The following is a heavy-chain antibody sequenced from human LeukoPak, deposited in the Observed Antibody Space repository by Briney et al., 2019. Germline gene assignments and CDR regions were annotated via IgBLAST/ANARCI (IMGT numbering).Heavy chain of an antibody. CDR1: GGSFSSGGYY. J-gene: IGHJ3*02. Sequence: SETLSLTCTVSGGSFSSGGYYWSWIGQPPGKGLEWIGYIYHSGSTYYNPSLKSRVTISVDRSKNQFSLKLSSVTAADTAVYYCARERVGGMRYAPGAFDIWGQGTMVTVSS. D-gene: IGHD3-16*01. CDR3: ARERVGGMRYAPGAFDI. CDR2: IYHSGST. V-gene: IGHV4-30-2*01.